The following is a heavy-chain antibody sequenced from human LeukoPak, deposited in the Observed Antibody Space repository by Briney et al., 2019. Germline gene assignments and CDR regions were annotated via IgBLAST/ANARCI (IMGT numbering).Heavy chain of an antibody. CDR3: ARDNYYDYYYMDV. J-gene: IGHJ6*03. CDR1: GGTFSSYA. CDR2: IIPIFGTA. V-gene: IGHV1-69*05. Sequence: ASVKVSCKASGGTFSSYAISWVRQAPGQGLEWMGRIIPIFGTANYAQKFQGRVTITTDESTSTAYMELSSLRSEDTAVYYCARDNYYDYYYMDVWGKGTTVTVSS.